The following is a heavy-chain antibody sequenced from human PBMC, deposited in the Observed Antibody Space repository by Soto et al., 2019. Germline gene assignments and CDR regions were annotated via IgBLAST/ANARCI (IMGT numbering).Heavy chain of an antibody. CDR2: IIPIFGTA. J-gene: IGHJ6*02. V-gene: IGHV1-69*01. CDR1: GGTFSSYA. CDR3: ARREYQPPYYYGMDV. Sequence: QVQLVQSGAEVKKPGSSVKVSCKASGGTFSSYAISWVRQAPGQGLEWMGGIIPIFGTANYAQKFQGRVTITADQSTSTAYRELSSLRAEDTSVYYCARREYQPPYYYGMDVWGQGTTVTVSS. D-gene: IGHD2-2*01.